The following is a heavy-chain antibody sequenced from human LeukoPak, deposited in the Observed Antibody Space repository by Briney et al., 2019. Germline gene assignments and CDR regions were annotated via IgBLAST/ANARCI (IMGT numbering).Heavy chain of an antibody. Sequence: GGSRRLSCAASGCTFSSYWMSWVRQAPGKGREWVANIKQDGSEKYYVDSVKGRFTISRDNAKNSLYLQMNSLRAEDTAVYYCARVGYDFWRGLYCYMAVWGKGTTVTVSS. D-gene: IGHD3-3*01. CDR2: IKQDGSEK. CDR1: GCTFSSYW. CDR3: ARVGYDFWRGLYCYMAV. V-gene: IGHV3-7*01. J-gene: IGHJ6*03.